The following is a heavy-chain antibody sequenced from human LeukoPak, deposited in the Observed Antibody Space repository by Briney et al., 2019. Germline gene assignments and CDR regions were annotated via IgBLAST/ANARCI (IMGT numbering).Heavy chain of an antibody. D-gene: IGHD5-18*01. CDR2: ISSSSSSYI. V-gene: IGHV3-21*04. CDR3: AKGEGNTAMALIDY. Sequence: GGSLRLSCAASGFTFSSYSMNWVRQAPGKGLEWVSSISSSSSSYIYYADSVKGRFTISRDNSKNTLYLQMNSLRAEDTAVYYCAKGEGNTAMALIDYWGQGTLVTVSS. J-gene: IGHJ4*02. CDR1: GFTFSSYS.